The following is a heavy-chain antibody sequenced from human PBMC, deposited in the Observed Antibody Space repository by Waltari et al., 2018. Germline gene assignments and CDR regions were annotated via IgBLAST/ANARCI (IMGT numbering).Heavy chain of an antibody. CDR3: ALDLGGYAGS. CDR2: IDNYGSIT. CDR1: GFTFENFW. D-gene: IGHD2-2*01. V-gene: IGHV3-74*01. J-gene: IGHJ4*02. Sequence: EVQLVESGGGLVQPGGCLRLACAASGFTFENFWMHWVRQVPGKGLVWVSRIDNYGSITTYADSVEGRFTISRDNAKNTLYLQMNSLTVADTALYYCALDLGGYAGSWGQGTMVTVSS.